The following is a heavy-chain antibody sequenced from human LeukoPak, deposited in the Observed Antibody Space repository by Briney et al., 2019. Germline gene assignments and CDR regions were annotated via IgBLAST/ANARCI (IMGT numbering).Heavy chain of an antibody. Sequence: GGSLRLSCAASGFTFDDYGMSWVRQAPGKGLEWVSGINWNGGSTGYADSVKGRFTISRDNAKNSLYLQMKSLRAEDTAIYYCARGGSGISYFSRALPLDYWGQGALLTVSS. J-gene: IGHJ4*02. D-gene: IGHD3-10*01. V-gene: IGHV3-20*04. CDR1: GFTFDDYG. CDR2: INWNGGST. CDR3: ARGGSGISYFSRALPLDY.